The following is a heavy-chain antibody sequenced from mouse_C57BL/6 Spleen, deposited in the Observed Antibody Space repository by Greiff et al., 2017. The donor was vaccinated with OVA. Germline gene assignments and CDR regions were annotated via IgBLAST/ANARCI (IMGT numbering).Heavy chain of an antibody. J-gene: IGHJ1*03. V-gene: IGHV5-16*01. CDR3: ARDGANWVSYWYFDV. CDR1: GFTFSDYY. Sequence: EVQVVESEGGLVQPGSSMKLSCTASGFTFSDYYMAWVRQVPEKGLEWVANINYDGSSTYYLDSLKSRFIISRDNAKNILYLQMSSLKSEDTATYYCARDGANWVSYWYFDVWGTGTTVTVSS. CDR2: INYDGSST. D-gene: IGHD4-1*01.